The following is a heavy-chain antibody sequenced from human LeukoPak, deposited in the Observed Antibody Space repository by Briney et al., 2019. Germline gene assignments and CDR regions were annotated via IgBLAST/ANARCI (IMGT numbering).Heavy chain of an antibody. CDR1: GFTFSSYA. Sequence: GGSLRLSCAASGFTFSSYAMSWVRQAPGKGPEWVAFIGYDGRKKYYAESVKGRFTISRDNSKNTLDLQMNSLRDEDTAVYHCAKSPQDYGDYLAEYFHRWGQGTLVTVSS. CDR2: IGYDGRKK. D-gene: IGHD4-17*01. CDR3: AKSPQDYGDYLAEYFHR. V-gene: IGHV3-30*02. J-gene: IGHJ1*01.